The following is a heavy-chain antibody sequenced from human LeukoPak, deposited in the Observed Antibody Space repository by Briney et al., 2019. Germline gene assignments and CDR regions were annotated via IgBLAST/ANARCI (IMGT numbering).Heavy chain of an antibody. D-gene: IGHD2-15*01. CDR2: ISSSSSYI. J-gene: IGHJ4*02. V-gene: IGHV3-21*01. CDR3: ARGGRPAYCSGGSCPSPLFVY. CDR1: GFTFSSYS. Sequence: GGSLRLSCAASGFTFSSYSMNWVRQAPGKGLEWVSSISSSSSYIYYADSVKGRFTISRDNAKNSLYLQMHSLRAEDTAVYYCARGGRPAYCSGGSCPSPLFVYWGQGTLVTVSS.